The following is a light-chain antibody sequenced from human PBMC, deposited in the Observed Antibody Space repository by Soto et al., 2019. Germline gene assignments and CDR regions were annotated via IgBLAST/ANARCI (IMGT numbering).Light chain of an antibody. Sequence: QLVLTQPPSVSGAPGQTVTISCTGSRSNIGAGYDIHWYQLLPGTAPKLPLHSFNKRPSGIPDRFSGSKSGTSASLAITGLQPEDEADYYCQSYDDSLSGSGVFGTGTKLTVL. CDR3: QSYDDSLSGSGV. CDR2: SFN. J-gene: IGLJ1*01. CDR1: RSNIGAGYD. V-gene: IGLV1-40*01.